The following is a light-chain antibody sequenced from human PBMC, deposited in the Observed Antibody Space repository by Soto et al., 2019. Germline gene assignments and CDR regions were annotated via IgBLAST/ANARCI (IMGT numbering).Light chain of an antibody. V-gene: IGKV1-39*01. J-gene: IGKJ1*01. CDR1: QSIRRS. CDR3: QESYSALWGT. Sequence: DIPMTQSPSSLSASVGDRVTITCRASQSIRRSLNWYQQKLGKVPKVLIYGASSLQSGVPSRFSGSGSGTDFTLTISSLQPEDFATYYCQESYSALWGTFGQGTKVEI. CDR2: GAS.